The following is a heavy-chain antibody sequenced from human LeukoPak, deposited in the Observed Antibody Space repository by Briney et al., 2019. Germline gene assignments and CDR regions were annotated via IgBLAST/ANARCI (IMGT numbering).Heavy chain of an antibody. CDR2: IWYDGSNK. D-gene: IGHD6-13*01. J-gene: IGHJ4*02. CDR3: ARDGETTGSISSWFDY. CDR1: GFTFSSYG. V-gene: IGHV3-33*01. Sequence: PGGSLRLSCAASGFTFSSYGMHWVRQAPGKGLEWVAAIWYDGSNKYYADSVKGRFTISRDNSENTLYLQMNSLRAEDTALYYCARDGETTGSISSWFDYWGQGTLVTVSS.